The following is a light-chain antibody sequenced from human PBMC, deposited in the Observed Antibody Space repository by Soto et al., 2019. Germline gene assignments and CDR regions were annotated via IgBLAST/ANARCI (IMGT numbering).Light chain of an antibody. CDR2: LEGSGSY. CDR1: SGHSSYI. CDR3: ETWDSDTPWV. V-gene: IGLV4-60*03. Sequence: QLVLTQSSSASASLGSSVKLTCTLSSGHSSYIIAWHQQQPGKAPRYLMKLEGSGSYNKGSGVPDRFSGSSSGADRYLTIAHLQSEDEDDYYCETWDSDTPWVFGGGTKLTVL. J-gene: IGLJ3*02.